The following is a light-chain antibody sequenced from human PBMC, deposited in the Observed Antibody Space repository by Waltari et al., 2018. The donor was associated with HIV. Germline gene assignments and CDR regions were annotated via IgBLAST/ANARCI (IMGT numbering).Light chain of an antibody. CDR3: LQTYNAPLT. CDR2: DAS. Sequence: DIQMTQSPSSLSASAGDRITFTCRASQNINTFLNWFQQKPGQAPKLLIYDASTLQRGVPSRFSGRWSGTDFTLTISSLQPEDFASYYCLQTYNAPLTFGPGTKLDV. V-gene: IGKV1-39*01. J-gene: IGKJ3*01. CDR1: QNINTF.